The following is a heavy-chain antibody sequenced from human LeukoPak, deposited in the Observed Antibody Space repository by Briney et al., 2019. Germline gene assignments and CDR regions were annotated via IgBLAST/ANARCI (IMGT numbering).Heavy chain of an antibody. V-gene: IGHV1-69*13. CDR2: IIPIFRTA. Sequence: GASAQVSCKASGGTFSSYAISWVRQAPGQGLEWMGGIIPIFRTANYAHKFQRRLTITADESTSTADMELSSLRSEDTAVYYCARCSVKGGYAYYYYYYRDVWGKGATVTVSS. D-gene: IGHD3-22*01. CDR1: GGTFSSYA. CDR3: ARCSVKGGYAYYYYYYRDV. J-gene: IGHJ6*03.